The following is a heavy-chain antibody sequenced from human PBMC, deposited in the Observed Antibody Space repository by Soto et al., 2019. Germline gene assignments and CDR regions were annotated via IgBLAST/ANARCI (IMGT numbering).Heavy chain of an antibody. Sequence: GASVKVSCKASGGTFSSYAISWVRQAPGQGLEWMGGIIPIFGTANYAQKFQGRVTITADESTSTAYMELSSLRSEDTAVYYCARVQGYSSSWYHGFDPWGQGTLVTVSS. CDR1: GGTFSSYA. CDR3: ARVQGYSSSWYHGFDP. CDR2: IIPIFGTA. V-gene: IGHV1-69*13. J-gene: IGHJ5*02. D-gene: IGHD6-13*01.